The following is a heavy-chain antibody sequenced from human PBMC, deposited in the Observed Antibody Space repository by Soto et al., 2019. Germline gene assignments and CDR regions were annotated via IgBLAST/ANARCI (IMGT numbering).Heavy chain of an antibody. CDR2: INHSGGT. CDR1: GGSFSGYY. Sequence: SETLSLTCAVYGGSFSGYYWSWIRQPPGKGLEWIGEINHSGGTNSNPSLKSRVTISVDTSKNQLSLKLSSVTAADTAVYYCARERSGYSSSSGVGSHFDYWGQGTLVTVSS. V-gene: IGHV4-34*01. J-gene: IGHJ4*02. CDR3: ARERSGYSSSSGVGSHFDY. D-gene: IGHD6-6*01.